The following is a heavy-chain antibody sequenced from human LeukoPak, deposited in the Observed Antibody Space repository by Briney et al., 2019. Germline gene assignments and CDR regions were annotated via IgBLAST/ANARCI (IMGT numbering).Heavy chain of an antibody. Sequence: GASVKVSCKASGYTFTSYGISWVRQAPGQGLEWMGWISAYNGNTNYAQKLQGRVTMTTDTSTSTAYMELRSLRSDDTAVYYCARDRVGSSSWYGSRRYLAPGYWGQGTLVTVSS. D-gene: IGHD6-13*01. V-gene: IGHV1-18*01. J-gene: IGHJ4*02. CDR3: ARDRVGSSSWYGSRRYLAPGY. CDR2: ISAYNGNT. CDR1: GYTFTSYG.